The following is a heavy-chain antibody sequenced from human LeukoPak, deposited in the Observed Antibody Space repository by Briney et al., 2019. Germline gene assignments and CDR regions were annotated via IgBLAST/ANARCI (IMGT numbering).Heavy chain of an antibody. CDR1: GGSISSYY. CDR2: IYTSGST. Sequence: SETLSLTCTVSGGSISSYYWSWIRQPAGKGLEWIGRIYTSGSTNYNPSLKSRVTMSVDTSKNQFSLKLSSVTAADTAVYYCARGVAAAGTDYYYYYMDVWGKGTTVTVSS. D-gene: IGHD6-13*01. V-gene: IGHV4-4*07. J-gene: IGHJ6*03. CDR3: ARGVAAAGTDYYYYYMDV.